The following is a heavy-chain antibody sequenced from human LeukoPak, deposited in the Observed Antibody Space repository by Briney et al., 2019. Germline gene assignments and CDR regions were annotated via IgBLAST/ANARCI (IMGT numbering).Heavy chain of an antibody. V-gene: IGHV4-39*07. J-gene: IGHJ4*02. Sequence: SETLSLTCTVSGVSISSSGSYWAWIRQPPGKGLDWIGTISYAGSPNYNPSLNSRITMSSDTSSNQFSLRLSSVTDADTAMYYCARVMAVLRYGADYWGQGSLVTVSS. D-gene: IGHD3-9*01. CDR1: GVSISSSGSY. CDR3: ARVMAVLRYGADY. CDR2: ISYAGSP.